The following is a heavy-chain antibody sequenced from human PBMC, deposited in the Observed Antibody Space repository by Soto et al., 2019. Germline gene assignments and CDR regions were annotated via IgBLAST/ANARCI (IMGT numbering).Heavy chain of an antibody. CDR3: ARGKPFNYAGFDV. Sequence: QAHLEQSGAELKRPGASVKVSCKASGYTFSDFDINWLRQASGQGPEWMGWMNGKSGDTFFPQRFQGKFNMTWDTSLSTAYMEVGSLTSDDTAIYYCARGKPFNYAGFDVWGQGTTVAVSS. J-gene: IGHJ6*02. V-gene: IGHV1-8*01. CDR2: MNGKSGDT. D-gene: IGHD3-16*01. CDR1: GYTFSDFD.